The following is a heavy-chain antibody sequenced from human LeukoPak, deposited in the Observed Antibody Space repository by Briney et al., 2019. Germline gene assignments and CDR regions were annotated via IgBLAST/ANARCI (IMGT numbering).Heavy chain of an antibody. Sequence: VGSLRLSCAASGFSFSSYWMHWVRQAPGKGLVWVSRIKSDGKTNYADSVKGRFTISRDNAKNTVSLQMNSLRAEDTGVYYCARAPSEIGGYYPEYFRHWGQGTLVTVSS. CDR2: IKSDGKT. D-gene: IGHD3-22*01. J-gene: IGHJ1*01. V-gene: IGHV3-74*01. CDR1: GFSFSSYW. CDR3: ARAPSEIGGYYPEYFRH.